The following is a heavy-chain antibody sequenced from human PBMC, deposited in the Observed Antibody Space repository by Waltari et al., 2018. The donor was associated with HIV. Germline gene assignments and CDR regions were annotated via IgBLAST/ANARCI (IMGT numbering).Heavy chain of an antibody. CDR1: GGSLSDSYW. J-gene: IGHJ4*02. Sequence: VQLQESGPGLVKPSGTLSLTCAVSGGSLSDSYWWTWVRQPPGKGLEWIGEIYHSGSTDYNPSLLSRVTISLDKSKNQFSLRLTSVTAADTAVYYCARAGNDLDYWGQGTLVAVSS. CDR2: IYHSGST. CDR3: ARAGNDLDY. V-gene: IGHV4-4*02.